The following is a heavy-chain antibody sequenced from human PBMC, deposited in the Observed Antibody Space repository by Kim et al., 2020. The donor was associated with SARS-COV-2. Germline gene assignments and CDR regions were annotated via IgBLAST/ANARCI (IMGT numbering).Heavy chain of an antibody. V-gene: IGHV4-39*07. J-gene: IGHJ5*02. Sequence: SETLSLTCTVSGGSISSSTFYWVWLRQPPGEGLEWIGSIYSSGSTYYNPSLKSRVTISVDTSKNQFSLKLSSMTAADTAVYYCARDGGSSYWEGYNWFDPWGQGTLVTVSS. CDR3: ARDGGSSYWEGYNWFDP. CDR2: IYSSGST. CDR1: GGSISSSTFY. D-gene: IGHD2-15*01.